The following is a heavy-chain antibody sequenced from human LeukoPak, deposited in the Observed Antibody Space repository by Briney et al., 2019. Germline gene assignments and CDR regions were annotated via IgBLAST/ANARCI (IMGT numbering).Heavy chain of an antibody. D-gene: IGHD3-10*01. CDR3: ASREKDYFDY. V-gene: IGHV3-9*01. Sequence: GGSLRLSCAASGFTFDDYAMHWVRQAPGKGLEWVSGISWNSGSIGYADSMKGRFTISRDNAKNSLYLQMNSLRAEDTALYYCASREKDYFDYWGQGTLVTVSS. CDR1: GFTFDDYA. CDR2: ISWNSGSI. J-gene: IGHJ4*02.